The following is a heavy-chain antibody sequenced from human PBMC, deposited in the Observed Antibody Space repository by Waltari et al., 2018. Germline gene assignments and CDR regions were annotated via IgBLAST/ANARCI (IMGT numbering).Heavy chain of an antibody. Sequence: QVQLVQSGAEVKKPGASVKVSCKASGYTFTSYGISWVRQPPGQGLEWMGWISAYNGNTNYAQKLQGRVTMTTDTSTSTAYMELRSLRSDDTAVYYCARDTNYYDSSGYLYYFDYWGQGTLVTVSS. CDR2: ISAYNGNT. CDR1: GYTFTSYG. D-gene: IGHD3-22*01. J-gene: IGHJ4*02. V-gene: IGHV1-18*01. CDR3: ARDTNYYDSSGYLYYFDY.